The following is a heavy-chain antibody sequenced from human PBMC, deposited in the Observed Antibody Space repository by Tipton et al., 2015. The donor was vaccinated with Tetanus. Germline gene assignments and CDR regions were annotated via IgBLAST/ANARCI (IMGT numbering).Heavy chain of an antibody. CDR2: ISNSGSTI. Sequence: SLRLSCEASGFKFSDYYMSWIRQAPGKGLEWISYISNSGSTIYNADSVKGPFAISRDNAKNSLHLQLNGLRPEDTAIYYCARGGNFNYQYVFDVWGQGTPVTVSS. D-gene: IGHD1-7*01. J-gene: IGHJ6*02. CDR1: GFKFSDYY. CDR3: ARGGNFNYQYVFDV. V-gene: IGHV3-11*01.